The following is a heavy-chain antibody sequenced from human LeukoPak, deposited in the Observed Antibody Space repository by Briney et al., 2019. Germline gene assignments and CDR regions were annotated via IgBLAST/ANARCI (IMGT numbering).Heavy chain of an antibody. J-gene: IGHJ4*02. CDR3: ARGADSGYDPLDY. V-gene: IGHV4-34*01. CDR1: GGSFSGHY. Sequence: SETLSLTCAVYGGSFSGHYWSWIRQPPGKGLEWIGEINHSGSTNYNPSLKSRVTISVDTSKTQSSLKLRSVTAADTAVYYCARGADSGYDPLDYWGQGTLVTVSS. CDR2: INHSGST. D-gene: IGHD5-12*01.